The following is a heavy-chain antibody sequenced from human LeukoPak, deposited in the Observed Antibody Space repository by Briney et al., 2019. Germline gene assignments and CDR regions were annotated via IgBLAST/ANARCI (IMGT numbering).Heavy chain of an antibody. CDR1: GGSISSYY. CDR2: INYSGST. Sequence: SETLSLTCTVSGGSISSYYWSWIRQPPGKGLEWIGYINYSGSTNYNPSLKSRVTISVDTSKNQFSLKLSSVTAADTAVYYCARVAQIFGVVTDAFDIWGQGTMVTVSS. D-gene: IGHD3-3*01. J-gene: IGHJ3*02. CDR3: ARVAQIFGVVTDAFDI. V-gene: IGHV4-59*01.